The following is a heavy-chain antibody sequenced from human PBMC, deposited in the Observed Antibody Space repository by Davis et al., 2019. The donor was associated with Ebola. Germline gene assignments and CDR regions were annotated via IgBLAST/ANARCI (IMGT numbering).Heavy chain of an antibody. CDR1: GFTFNSHG. J-gene: IGHJ6*02. CDR3: ARDTSHQLPHWLYYFYGMDV. Sequence: GESLKISCAASGFTFNSHGMHWVRQAPGRGLEWVAVIFYDGSEKFYADSVRGRFTISRDNSKSTLYLQMNSLRGEDTAIYYCARDTSHQLPHWLYYFYGMDVWGQGTTVTVSS. D-gene: IGHD2-2*01. CDR2: IFYDGSEK. V-gene: IGHV3-33*08.